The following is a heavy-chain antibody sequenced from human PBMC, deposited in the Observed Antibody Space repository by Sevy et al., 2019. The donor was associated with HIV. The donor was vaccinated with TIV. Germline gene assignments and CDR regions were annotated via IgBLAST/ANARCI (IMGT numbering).Heavy chain of an antibody. CDR1: GFTFGDYA. CDR3: TRSGYASNYYYYGMDV. CDR2: IRSKAYGGTT. D-gene: IGHD5-12*01. J-gene: IGHJ6*02. Sequence: GGSLRLSCTASGFTFGDYAMSWVRQAPGKGLEWVGFIRSKAYGGTTEYAAPVNGRFTISRNDSKSIAYLQMNSLKTEETAVYYCTRSGYASNYYYYGMDVWGQGTTVTVSS. V-gene: IGHV3-49*04.